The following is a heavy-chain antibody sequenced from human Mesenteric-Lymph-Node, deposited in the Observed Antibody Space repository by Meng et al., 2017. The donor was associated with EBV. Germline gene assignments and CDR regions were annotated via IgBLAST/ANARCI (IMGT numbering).Heavy chain of an antibody. CDR1: GYTFTSYN. Sequence: QVQLVPSGAEVKKPGASVKVSCKASGYTFTSYNINWVRQATGRGLEWIGWMNPDSGDTGYGQKFQDRVSMTRNTYISTAYMELSSLSHEDTAIYYCAKTRSGSPWDFDNWGQGTLVTVSS. V-gene: IGHV1-8*01. CDR2: MNPDSGDT. J-gene: IGHJ4*02. D-gene: IGHD1-26*01. CDR3: AKTRSGSPWDFDN.